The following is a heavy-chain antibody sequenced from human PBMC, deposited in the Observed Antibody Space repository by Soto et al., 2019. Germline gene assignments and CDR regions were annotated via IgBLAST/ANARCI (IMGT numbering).Heavy chain of an antibody. J-gene: IGHJ3*02. V-gene: IGHV1-69*13. Sequence: SVKVSCKASGGTFSSYAISWVRQAPGQGLEWMGGIIPIFGTANYAQKFQGRVTITADESTSTAYMELSSLRSEDTAVYYCARFGERDTSGTDAFDIWGQGTMVTVSS. CDR3: ARFGERDTSGTDAFDI. D-gene: IGHD3-10*01. CDR1: GGTFSSYA. CDR2: IIPIFGTA.